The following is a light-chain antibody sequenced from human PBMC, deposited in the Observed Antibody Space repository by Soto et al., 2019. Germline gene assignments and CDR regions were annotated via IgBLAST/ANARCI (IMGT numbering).Light chain of an antibody. Sequence: QSALTQPASVSGSPGQSITLSCTGTSSDVGGYNYVSWYQLHPGRAPKLIIYDVSHRPSGISNRFSGSKSGNTASLTISGLQPEDEADYFCSSYTTGSVYVFGTGTKLTVL. V-gene: IGLV2-14*01. CDR1: SSDVGGYNY. CDR2: DVS. J-gene: IGLJ1*01. CDR3: SSYTTGSVYV.